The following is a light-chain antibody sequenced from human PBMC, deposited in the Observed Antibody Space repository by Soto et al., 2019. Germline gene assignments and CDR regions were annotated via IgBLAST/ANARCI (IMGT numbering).Light chain of an antibody. Sequence: QSAMAQPASVSGSPGQSITISCTGSSSDVGAYNFVSRYQHHPGRAPKLILYEVTTRPSGVSSRFSGSKSGNTASLTISGLQADDEATYYCSSYTSTNTPYVFGTGTKVTVL. V-gene: IGLV2-14*01. CDR3: SSYTSTNTPYV. CDR1: SSDVGAYNF. CDR2: EVT. J-gene: IGLJ1*01.